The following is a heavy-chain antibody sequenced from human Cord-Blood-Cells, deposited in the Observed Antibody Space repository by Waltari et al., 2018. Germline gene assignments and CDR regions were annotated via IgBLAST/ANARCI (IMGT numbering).Heavy chain of an antibody. V-gene: IGHV4-59*01. CDR1: GGSISSYY. J-gene: IGHJ2*01. Sequence: QVPLQESGPGLVKPSETLSLTCTVPGGSISSYYWSWIRQPPGKGLEWLGYIYYSGCTNYNPSLKSRVTISVDTSKNQFSLKLSSVTAADTAVYYCARHLNWYFDLWGRGTLVTVSS. CDR3: ARHLNWYFDL. CDR2: IYYSGCT.